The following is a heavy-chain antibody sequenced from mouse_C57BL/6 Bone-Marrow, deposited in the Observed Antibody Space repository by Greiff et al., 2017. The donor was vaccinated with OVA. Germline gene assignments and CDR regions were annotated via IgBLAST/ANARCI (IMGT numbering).Heavy chain of an antibody. V-gene: IGHV1-22*01. CDR2: INPNNGGT. CDR1: GYTFTDYN. J-gene: IGHJ2*01. CDR3: ARTRYYGSSYGNYFDY. D-gene: IGHD1-1*01. Sequence: EVQLQESGPELVKPGASVKMSCKASGYTFTDYNMHWVKQSHGKSLEWIGYINPNNGGTSYNQKFKGKATLTVNKSSSTAYMELRSLTSEDSAVYYCARTRYYGSSYGNYFDYWGQGTTLTVSS.